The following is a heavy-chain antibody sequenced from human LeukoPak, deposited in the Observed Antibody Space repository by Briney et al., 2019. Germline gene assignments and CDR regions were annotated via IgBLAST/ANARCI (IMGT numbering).Heavy chain of an antibody. CDR3: ARDLGRHSSGWTIDY. Sequence: SETLSLTCTVSGGSISSSSYYWGWIRQPPGKGLEWIGSIYYSGSTYYNPSLKSRVTISVDTSKNQFSLKLSSVTAADTAVYYCARDLGRHSSGWTIDYWGQGTLVTVSS. D-gene: IGHD6-19*01. CDR1: GGSISSSSYY. J-gene: IGHJ4*02. V-gene: IGHV4-39*07. CDR2: IYYSGST.